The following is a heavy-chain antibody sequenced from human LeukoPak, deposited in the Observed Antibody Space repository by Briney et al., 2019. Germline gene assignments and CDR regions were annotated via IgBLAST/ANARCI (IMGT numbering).Heavy chain of an antibody. J-gene: IGHJ4*02. CDR2: IYYSGCT. CDR3: ARTEVTIFSKYYFDY. V-gene: IGHV4-59*01. CDR1: GGSISSYY. D-gene: IGHD3-9*01. Sequence: SETLSLTCTVSGGSISSYYWSWIRQPPGKGLEWIGYIYYSGCTNYNPSLKSRVTISVDTSKNQFSLKLSSVTAADTAVYYCARTEVTIFSKYYFDYWGQGTLVTLSS.